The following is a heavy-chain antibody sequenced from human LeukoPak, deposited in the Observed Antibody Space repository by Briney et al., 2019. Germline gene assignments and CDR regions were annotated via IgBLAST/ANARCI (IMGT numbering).Heavy chain of an antibody. J-gene: IGHJ3*02. V-gene: IGHV3-74*01. CDR3: ARVLLERPGIDSFDI. CDR2: INSDGSST. CDR1: GFTFSTSW. D-gene: IGHD1-1*01. Sequence: GGSLRLSCAASGFTFSTSWMHWVRQVPGKGLVWASRINSDGSSTSYADSVKGRFTISRDNAKNTLYLQMNSLRAEDTAVYYSARVLLERPGIDSFDIWGQGTTVTVSS.